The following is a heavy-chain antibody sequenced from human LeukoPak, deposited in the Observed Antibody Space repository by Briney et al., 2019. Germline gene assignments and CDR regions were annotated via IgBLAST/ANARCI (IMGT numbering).Heavy chain of an antibody. CDR2: INPKSGGT. V-gene: IGHV1-2*02. CDR1: GYTFTDYF. J-gene: IGHJ4*02. D-gene: IGHD6-19*01. Sequence: ASVKVSCKASGYTFTDYFMNWVRQAPGQGLEWMGWINPKSGGTVYAQKFQGRVTMTRDTSSSTAYMELSRLRSDDTAVYYCASSIAVAGTGFDYWGQGTLVTVSS. CDR3: ASSIAVAGTGFDY.